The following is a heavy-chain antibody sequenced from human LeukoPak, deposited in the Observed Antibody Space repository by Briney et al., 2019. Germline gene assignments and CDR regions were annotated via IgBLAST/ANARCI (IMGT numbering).Heavy chain of an antibody. CDR2: IYTSGST. Sequence: SETLSLTCTVSDGSIGIYYWSWIRQPAGKGLEWIGRIYTSGSTNYNPSLKSRVTISVDTSKNQFSLKLSSVTAADTAVYYCARVRYYYDSSGYYHHYYYYMDVWGKGTTVTISS. CDR3: ARVRYYYDSSGYYHHYYYYMDV. V-gene: IGHV4-4*07. D-gene: IGHD3-22*01. J-gene: IGHJ6*03. CDR1: DGSIGIYY.